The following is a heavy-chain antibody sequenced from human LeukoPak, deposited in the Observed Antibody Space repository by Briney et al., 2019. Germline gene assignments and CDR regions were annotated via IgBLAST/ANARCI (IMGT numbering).Heavy chain of an antibody. D-gene: IGHD2-2*01. CDR1: GGSISSSRYY. Sequence: SETLSLTCTVSGGSISSSRYYWGWIRQPPGKGLEWIGSIHYSGSTYYNPSLKSRVTVSVDTSENQFSLKLSSVAAADTAVYFCVRTRLSDRIVPAAERADDACDMWGQGTMVTVSS. J-gene: IGHJ3*02. V-gene: IGHV4-39*07. CDR3: VRTRLSDRIVPAAERADDACDM. CDR2: IHYSGST.